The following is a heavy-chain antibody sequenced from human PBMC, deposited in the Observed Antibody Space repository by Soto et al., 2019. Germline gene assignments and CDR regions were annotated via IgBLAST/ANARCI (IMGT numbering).Heavy chain of an antibody. J-gene: IGHJ4*02. CDR1: GGSISSGGYY. CDR3: ARVQWVVMVGTYFDY. V-gene: IGHV4-31*03. CDR2: IYYSGST. Sequence: QVQLQESGPGLVKPSQTLSLTSTVSGGSISSGGYYWSWIRQHSGKGLEWIGYIYYSGSTYYNPSLKSRVTISVDTSKNQFSLKLSSVTAADTAVYYCARVQWVVMVGTYFDYWGQGTLVTVSS. D-gene: IGHD2-8*01.